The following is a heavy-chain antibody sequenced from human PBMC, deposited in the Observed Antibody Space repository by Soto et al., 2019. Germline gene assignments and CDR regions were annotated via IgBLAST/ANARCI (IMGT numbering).Heavy chain of an antibody. CDR3: ATMESAGRLNWLDP. J-gene: IGHJ5*02. CDR2: MNPGSGKT. CDR1: GYTFINFD. V-gene: IGHV1-8*02. D-gene: IGHD6-13*01. Sequence: GASVKVSCKASGYTFINFDISWVRQAAGQGLEWLGWMNPGSGKTGYASKFQGRVAMTRDASTGTSHLELSSLTSDDTAVYYCATMESAGRLNWLDPWGQGTMVTVYS.